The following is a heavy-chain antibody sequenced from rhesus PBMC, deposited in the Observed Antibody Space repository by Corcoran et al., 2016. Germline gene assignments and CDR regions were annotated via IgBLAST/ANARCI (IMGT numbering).Heavy chain of an antibody. CDR3: ARVGRPYYFDY. CDR2: IYGSGGST. CDR1: GASISRNY. D-gene: IGHD3-34*01. V-gene: IGHV4S2*01. J-gene: IGHJ4*01. Sequence: QVQLQESGPGLVKPSETLPLTCAVSGASISRNYWSGIRPAPGKGLEWIGRIYGSGGSTDYNPSLKSRVTISIDTSKNQFSLKLSSVTAADTAVYYCARVGRPYYFDYWGQGVLVTVSS.